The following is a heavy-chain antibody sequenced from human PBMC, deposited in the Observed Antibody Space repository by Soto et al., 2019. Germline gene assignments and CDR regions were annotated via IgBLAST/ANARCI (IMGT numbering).Heavy chain of an antibody. CDR1: GYTFTGYY. J-gene: IGHJ6*02. Sequence: GASVKVSCKASGYTFTGYYMHWVRQAPGQGLEWMGWINPNSGGTNYAQKFQGWVTMTRDTSISTAYMELSRLRSDDTAVYYCARDLGGYCSSTSCPIYYYYXMDVWGQGTTVTVSS. V-gene: IGHV1-2*04. CDR2: INPNSGGT. D-gene: IGHD2-2*01. CDR3: ARDLGGYCSSTSCPIYYYYXMDV.